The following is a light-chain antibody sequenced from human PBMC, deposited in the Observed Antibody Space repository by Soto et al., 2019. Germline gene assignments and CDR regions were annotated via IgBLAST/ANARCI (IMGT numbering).Light chain of an antibody. J-gene: IGKJ4*01. Sequence: IVLTQSPGTLSLSPGEGATLSCRASQSVSSNYLAWYQQKPGQTPRLLIYGASNRATGIPDRFSGNAAGTDFTLTISRLNPEDSAVYYSQQYDRSLPLTFGGGTKVEIK. CDR2: GAS. V-gene: IGKV3-20*01. CDR1: QSVSSNY. CDR3: QQYDRSLPLT.